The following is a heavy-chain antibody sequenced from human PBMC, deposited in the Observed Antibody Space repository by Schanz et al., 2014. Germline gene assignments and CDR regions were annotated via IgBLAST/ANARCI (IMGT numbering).Heavy chain of an antibody. J-gene: IGHJ4*02. CDR1: GFSFSNYW. CDR2: IKQDGSEK. CDR3: ARDAVTSVLTPGFYY. D-gene: IGHD4-17*01. V-gene: IGHV3-7*04. Sequence: EVQLVESGGGLVQPGESLRLSCAASGFSFSNYWMSWVRQAPGKGLERVANIKQDGSEKYYVDSVKGRFTISRDNAKKSLYLRMNSLRAEDTAVYYCARDAVTSVLTPGFYYWGQGTLVTVSS.